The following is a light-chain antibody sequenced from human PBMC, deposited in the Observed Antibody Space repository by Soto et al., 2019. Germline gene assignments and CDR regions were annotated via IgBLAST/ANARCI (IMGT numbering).Light chain of an antibody. Sequence: EIVLTQSPGTMSLSQGERATLSCRASQSVSSSYLAWYQLKPGQAPRLLIYGASSRATGIPDRFSGSGSGTDFTLTISRLEPEDFAVYYCQQYGNSRAFGQGTKVDIK. CDR1: QSVSSSY. V-gene: IGKV3-20*01. J-gene: IGKJ1*01. CDR3: QQYGNSRA. CDR2: GAS.